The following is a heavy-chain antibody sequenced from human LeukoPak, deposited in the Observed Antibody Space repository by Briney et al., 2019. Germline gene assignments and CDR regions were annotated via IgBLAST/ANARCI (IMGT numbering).Heavy chain of an antibody. V-gene: IGHV4-39*01. J-gene: IGHJ4*02. CDR2: AYYSGTT. Sequence: SETLSLTCTVSGXSISSSNYYWAWIRQPPGKGLEWIGSAYYSGTTFYNPSLKSRVTVSVDMSKNQFSLKLSSVTAADTAAYYCASQRSGYYFDYWGQGTLVTVSS. D-gene: IGHD3-3*01. CDR3: ASQRSGYYFDY. CDR1: GXSISSSNYY.